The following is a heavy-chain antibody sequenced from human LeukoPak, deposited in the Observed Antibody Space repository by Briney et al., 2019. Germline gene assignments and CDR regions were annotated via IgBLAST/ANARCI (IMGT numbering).Heavy chain of an antibody. CDR2: SRNKANSFST. CDR1: GFTFSSYA. D-gene: IGHD1-26*01. J-gene: IGHJ5*01. Sequence: PGGSLRLSCAASGFTFSSYAMHWVRQAPGKGLEWVGRSRNKANSFSTEYAASVKGRFTISRDDSKNSLYLQMNSLKTEDTAVYYCAKISMGATETSDSWGQGTLVTVSS. V-gene: IGHV3-72*01. CDR3: AKISMGATETSDS.